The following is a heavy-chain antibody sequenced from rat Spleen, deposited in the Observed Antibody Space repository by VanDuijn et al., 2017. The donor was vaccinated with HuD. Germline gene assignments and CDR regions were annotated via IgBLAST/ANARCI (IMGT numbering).Heavy chain of an antibody. CDR2: ISYSGST. CDR3: ARYVGGYNPFDY. J-gene: IGHJ2*01. CDR1: GYSITSNY. Sequence: EVQLQESGPGLVKPSQSLALTCSVTGYSITSNYWGWIRKFPGNKMEWMGYISYSGSTSYNPSLKSRISITRDTSKNQFFLQLNSVTTEDTATYYCARYVGGYNPFDYWGQGVMVTVSS. V-gene: IGHV3-1*01. D-gene: IGHD1-4*01.